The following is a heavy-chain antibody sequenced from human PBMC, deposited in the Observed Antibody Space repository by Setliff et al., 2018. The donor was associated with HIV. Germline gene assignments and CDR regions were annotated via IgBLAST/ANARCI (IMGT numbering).Heavy chain of an antibody. CDR2: IYHTGTT. D-gene: IGHD3-10*01. J-gene: IGHJ3*01. CDR3: ARAGNFGDWDGFDV. CDR1: GVSISDNNY. V-gene: IGHV4-4*02. Sequence: PSETLSLTCDVSGVSISDNNYWNWVRQPPGKGLEWIGEIYHTGTTNYNPSLKSRITISVDTSKKQVSLKLTSVTAADTAIYYCARAGNFGDWDGFDVWGQGTMVTVSS.